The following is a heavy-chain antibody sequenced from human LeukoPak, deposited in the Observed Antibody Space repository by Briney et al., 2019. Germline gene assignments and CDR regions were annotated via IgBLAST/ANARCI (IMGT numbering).Heavy chain of an antibody. D-gene: IGHD3-22*01. CDR1: GFTFSRDS. Sequence: GGSLRLSCAASGFTFSRDSMNWVRQAPGKGLEWVSYINGGGSPIYYADSVRGRFTTSRDNVKNSLYLQMNSLRAEDTAVYYCTRDGDTSGYSDWGQGTLVTVSS. CDR2: INGGGSPI. J-gene: IGHJ4*02. CDR3: TRDGDTSGYSD. V-gene: IGHV3-48*01.